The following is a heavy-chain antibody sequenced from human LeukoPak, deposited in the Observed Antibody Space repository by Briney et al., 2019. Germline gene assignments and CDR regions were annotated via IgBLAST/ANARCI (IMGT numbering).Heavy chain of an antibody. CDR3: AKCGNSGCHLIDY. CDR1: GFTFNTNA. J-gene: IGHJ4*02. D-gene: IGHD5-12*01. Sequence: GGSLRLSCAASGFTFNTNAMSWVRQAPGKGLEWVSAISGRTGGTYYADSVKGRFTISRDNSKSTLYLQMDSPRAEDTAVYYCAKCGNSGCHLIDYWGQGTLVTVSS. CDR2: ISGRTGGT. V-gene: IGHV3-23*01.